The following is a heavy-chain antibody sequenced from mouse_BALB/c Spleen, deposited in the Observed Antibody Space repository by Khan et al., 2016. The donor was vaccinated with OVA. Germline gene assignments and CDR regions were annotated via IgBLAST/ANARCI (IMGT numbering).Heavy chain of an antibody. J-gene: IGHJ4*01. CDR1: GYTFTSHT. V-gene: IGHV1-4*01. D-gene: IGHD2-14*01. CDR3: ARRTTEDALDY. CDR2: INPRSGYT. Sequence: QVQLQQSGAELARPGASVKMSCKASGYTFTSHTMHWVKQRPGQGLEWIGYINPRSGYTQYNQKFNDKATLTADISSSTAYMQLSSLTSEDSAVYYCARRTTEDALDYWGQGTSVTVSS.